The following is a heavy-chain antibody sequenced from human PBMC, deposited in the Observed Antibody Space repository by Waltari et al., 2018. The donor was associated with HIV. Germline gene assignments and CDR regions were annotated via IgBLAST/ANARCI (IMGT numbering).Heavy chain of an antibody. CDR2: IKQDGSEK. Sequence: EVQLVESGGGLVQPGGSLRLSWAASGFTFRGYRLSWGGQAPGKGLEWVANIKQDGSEKYYVDSVKGRFTISRDNAKNSLYLQMNSLRAEDTAVYYCAGGGVLLWFGDLNWFDPWGQGTLVTVSS. J-gene: IGHJ5*02. CDR1: GFTFRGYR. D-gene: IGHD3-10*01. V-gene: IGHV3-7*01. CDR3: AGGGVLLWFGDLNWFDP.